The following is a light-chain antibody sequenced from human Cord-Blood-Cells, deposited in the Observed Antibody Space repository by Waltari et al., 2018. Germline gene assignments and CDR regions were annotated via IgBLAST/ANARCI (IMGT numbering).Light chain of an antibody. Sequence: QSALPPPASVSGSPGQSITISCTGTSSDVGGYNYVSWYQQHPGKAPKLMIYEVSNRPSGVSNRFSGSKSGNTASLTISGLQAEDEADYYCSSYTSSSTNYVFGTGTKVTVL. V-gene: IGLV2-14*01. J-gene: IGLJ1*01. CDR3: SSYTSSSTNYV. CDR1: SSDVGGYNY. CDR2: EVS.